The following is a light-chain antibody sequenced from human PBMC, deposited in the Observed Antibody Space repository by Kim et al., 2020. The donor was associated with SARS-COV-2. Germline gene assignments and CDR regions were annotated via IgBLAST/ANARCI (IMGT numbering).Light chain of an antibody. CDR1: NVGSKS. J-gene: IGLJ2*01. V-gene: IGLV3-21*04. Sequence: SYELTQPPSVSVAPGKTATITCGGNNVGSKSVHWYQQKPGQAPVLVIYYDSDRPSGIPERFSGSNSGNTATLTISRVEAGDEADYYCQVWDSGSDHVIFG. CDR2: YDS. CDR3: QVWDSGSDHVI.